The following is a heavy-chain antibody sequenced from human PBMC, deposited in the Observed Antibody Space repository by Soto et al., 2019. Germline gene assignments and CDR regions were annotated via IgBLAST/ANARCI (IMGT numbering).Heavy chain of an antibody. D-gene: IGHD2-15*01. CDR3: ARRGYCSGGSCNFDY. CDR2: IYYSGST. CDR1: GGSISSSSYY. V-gene: IGHV4-39*01. J-gene: IGHJ4*02. Sequence: SETLSLTCTVSGGSISSSSYYWGWIRQPPGKGLEWIGSIYYSGSTYYNPSLKSRVTISVDTSKNQFSLKLSSVTAADTAVYYCARRGYCSGGSCNFDYWGQGTLVTVSS.